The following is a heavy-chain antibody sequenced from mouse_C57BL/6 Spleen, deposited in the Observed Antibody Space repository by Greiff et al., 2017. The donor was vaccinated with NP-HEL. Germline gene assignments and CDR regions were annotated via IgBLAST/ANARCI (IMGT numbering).Heavy chain of an antibody. Sequence: QVQLQQPGAELVKPGASVKVSCKASGYTFTSYWMHWVKQRPGQGLEWIGSIHPSDSDTNYNQKFKGKATLTVDKSSSTAYMQLSSLTSEDSAVYYCTISGSSGYWYFDVWGTGTTVTVSS. V-gene: IGHV1-74*01. J-gene: IGHJ1*03. CDR2: IHPSDSDT. D-gene: IGHD3-2*02. CDR1: GYTFTSYW. CDR3: TISGSSGYWYFDV.